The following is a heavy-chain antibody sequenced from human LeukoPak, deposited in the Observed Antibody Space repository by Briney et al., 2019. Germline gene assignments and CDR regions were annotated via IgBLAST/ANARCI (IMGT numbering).Heavy chain of an antibody. CDR1: GFSVSSTY. D-gene: IGHD4-17*01. Sequence: GGSLRLSCAASGFSVSSTYMSWVRQAPGKGPEWVSVIYSGGNTYYSDSVGGRFTISRDNSENTLYLQMSRLRAEDTAVYYCASCFTDGDCGYWGQGTLVTVSS. V-gene: IGHV3-66*01. J-gene: IGHJ4*02. CDR3: ASCFTDGDCGY. CDR2: IYSGGNT.